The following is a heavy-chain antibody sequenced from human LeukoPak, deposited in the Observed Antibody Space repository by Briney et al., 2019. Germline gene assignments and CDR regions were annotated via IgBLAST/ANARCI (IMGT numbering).Heavy chain of an antibody. Sequence: PGGSLRLSCAASGFTFSSYAMSWVRQAPGKGLEWVSAISGSGGSTYYADSVKGRFTISRDNSKNTLYLQMNSLRAEDTAVYYCAKDHPTTLRYFDWLGDDAFDIWGQGTMVTVSS. CDR2: ISGSGGST. CDR3: AKDHPTTLRYFDWLGDDAFDI. CDR1: GFTFSSYA. V-gene: IGHV3-23*01. D-gene: IGHD3-9*01. J-gene: IGHJ3*02.